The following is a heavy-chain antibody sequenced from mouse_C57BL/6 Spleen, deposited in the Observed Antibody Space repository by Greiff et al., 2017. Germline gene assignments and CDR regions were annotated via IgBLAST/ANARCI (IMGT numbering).Heavy chain of an antibody. CDR3: ARRDYGSRGYAMDY. J-gene: IGHJ4*01. D-gene: IGHD1-1*01. CDR1: GFTFSDYG. CDR2: ISSGSSTI. V-gene: IGHV5-17*01. Sequence: EVKLVESGGGLVKPGGSLKLSCAASGFTFSDYGMHWVRQSPEKGLECVAYISSGSSTIYYADLVKGRFTIPRANAKNTQYLQMTSLRSENTAMYYSARRDYGSRGYAMDYWGQGTSVTVSS.